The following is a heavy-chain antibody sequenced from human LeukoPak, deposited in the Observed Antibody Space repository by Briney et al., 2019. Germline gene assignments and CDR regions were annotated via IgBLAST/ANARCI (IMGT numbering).Heavy chain of an antibody. J-gene: IGHJ5*02. CDR1: GYSISSGYY. CDR2: IYHSGST. CDR3: ARAYYDFWSGPPGRYNWFDP. Sequence: SETLSLTCTVSGYSISSGYYWGWIRQPPGKGLEWTGSIYHSGSTYYNPSLKSRVTISVDTSKNQFSLKLSSVTAADTAVYYCARAYYDFWSGPPGRYNWFDPWGQGTLVTVSS. V-gene: IGHV4-38-2*02. D-gene: IGHD3-3*01.